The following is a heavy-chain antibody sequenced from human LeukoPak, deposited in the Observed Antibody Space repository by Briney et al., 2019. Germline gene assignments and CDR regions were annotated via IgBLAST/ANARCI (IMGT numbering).Heavy chain of an antibody. V-gene: IGHV3-30*09. J-gene: IGHJ4*02. CDR2: ISHDGNNE. Sequence: GRSLRLSCAASGFTFSSYAMHWVRQAPGKGLEWVTLISHDGNNEYYADSVKGRFATSRDDSKNTLYLQMNSLRAEDTAVYYCAKDPSLRVTLPVWGQGTLVTVSS. CDR3: AKDPSLRVTLPV. CDR1: GFTFSSYA. D-gene: IGHD2-21*02.